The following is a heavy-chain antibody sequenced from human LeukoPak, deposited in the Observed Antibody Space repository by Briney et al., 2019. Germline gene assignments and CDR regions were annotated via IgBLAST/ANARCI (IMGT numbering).Heavy chain of an antibody. V-gene: IGHV3-20*04. CDR3: ARGDTSGWKSCPGD. Sequence: GGSLRLSCAASGFTFDDYAMTWVRQAPGKGLEWVFGINWNGGSTGYADSVKGRFTISRDNAKNSLYLQMNSLRAEDTALYYCARGDTSGWKSCPGDWGQGTLVTVSS. CDR1: GFTFDDYA. CDR2: INWNGGST. D-gene: IGHD6-19*01. J-gene: IGHJ4*02.